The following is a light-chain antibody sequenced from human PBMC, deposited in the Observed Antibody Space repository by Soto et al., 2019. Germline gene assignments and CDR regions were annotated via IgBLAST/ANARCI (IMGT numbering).Light chain of an antibody. Sequence: EIVLTQSPGALSLSPGERATLSCRASQSVSSSYLAWYQQKPGQAPRLLIYGASSRATGIPDRFSGSGSGTDFTLTISRLEPEEFAVYYCQQYGSLSFAQGTKLEIK. CDR3: QQYGSLS. V-gene: IGKV3-20*01. J-gene: IGKJ2*01. CDR1: QSVSSSY. CDR2: GAS.